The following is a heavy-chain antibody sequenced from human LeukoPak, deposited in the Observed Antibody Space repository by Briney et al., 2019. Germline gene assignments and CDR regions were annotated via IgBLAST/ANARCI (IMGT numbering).Heavy chain of an antibody. Sequence: SETLSLTCTVSGGSISSSSYYWGWIRQPPGKGLEWIGSIYYSGSTYYNPSLKSRVTISVDTSKNQFSLKLSSVTAADTAVYYCASLIAAAGNFDYRGQGTLVTVSS. CDR1: GGSISSSSYY. CDR2: IYYSGST. D-gene: IGHD6-13*01. J-gene: IGHJ4*02. V-gene: IGHV4-39*07. CDR3: ASLIAAAGNFDY.